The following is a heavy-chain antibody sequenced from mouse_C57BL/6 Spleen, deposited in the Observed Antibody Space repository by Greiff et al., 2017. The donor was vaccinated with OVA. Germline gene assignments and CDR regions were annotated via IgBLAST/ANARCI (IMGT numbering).Heavy chain of an antibody. V-gene: IGHV5-17*01. J-gene: IGHJ2*01. D-gene: IGHD1-1*01. CDR3: ARYIYYYGSSYFDY. CDR1: GFTFSDYG. Sequence: EVKLMESGGGLVKPGGSLKLSCAASGFTFSDYGMHWVRQAPEKGLEWVAYISSGSSTIYYADTVKGRFTISRDNAKNTLFLQMTSLRSEDTAMYYCARYIYYYGSSYFDYWGQGTTLTVSS. CDR2: ISSGSSTI.